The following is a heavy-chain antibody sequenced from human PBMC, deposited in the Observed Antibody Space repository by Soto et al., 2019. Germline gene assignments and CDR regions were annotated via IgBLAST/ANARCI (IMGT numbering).Heavy chain of an antibody. Sequence: PGESLKISCKGSGYSFAGYWITWVRQKPGKGLEWMGRIDPSDSQTYYSPSFRGHVTISVTKSITTVFLQWSSLKASDTAMYYCARRMDYYYGMDVWGQGTTVTVS. CDR1: GYSFAGYW. J-gene: IGHJ6*02. V-gene: IGHV5-10-1*01. CDR3: ARRMDYYYGMDV. D-gene: IGHD2-2*03. CDR2: IDPSDSQT.